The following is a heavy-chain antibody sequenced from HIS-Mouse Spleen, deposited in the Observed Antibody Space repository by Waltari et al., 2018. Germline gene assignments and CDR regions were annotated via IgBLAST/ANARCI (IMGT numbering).Heavy chain of an antibody. CDR2: ISGSGGST. D-gene: IGHD3-16*01. CDR1: VSIFRSFG. V-gene: IGHV3-23*01. Sequence: VQLLESGGGLVKPGGARRHPCAAAVSIFRSFGLRWVRQAPGKGLEWVSAISGSGGSTYYADSVKGRFTISRDNSKNTLYLQMNSLRAEDTAVYYCAKRPLGLFDYWGQGTLVTVSS. J-gene: IGHJ4*02. CDR3: AKRPLGLFDY.